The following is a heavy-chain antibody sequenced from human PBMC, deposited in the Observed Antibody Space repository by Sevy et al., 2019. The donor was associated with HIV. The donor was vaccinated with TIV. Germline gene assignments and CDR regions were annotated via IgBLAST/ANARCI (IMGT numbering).Heavy chain of an antibody. CDR3: ARAVMEMSTWRSDY. Sequence: GESLKISCAASGFTFSSYRMTWVRQAPGKGLEWVSCLSSNSDFINYADSVKGRFTISRDNAKNLLYLQMDSLRAEDTAVYYCARAVMEMSTWRSDYWGQGTLVTVSS. J-gene: IGHJ4*02. CDR1: GFTFSSYR. CDR2: LSSNSDFI. V-gene: IGHV3-21*01. D-gene: IGHD3-16*01.